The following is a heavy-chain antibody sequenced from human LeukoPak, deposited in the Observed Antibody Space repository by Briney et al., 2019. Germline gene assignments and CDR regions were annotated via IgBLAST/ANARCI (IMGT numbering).Heavy chain of an antibody. Sequence: ASVKVSCKASGYTFTTYDINWVRQATGQGLEWMGWMNPNSGNTGYVQKFHGRVTFTRDTSKSTAYMELSSLRSEDTAVYFCAIGASRSFDYWGQGTLVTVSS. V-gene: IGHV1-8*03. J-gene: IGHJ4*02. CDR2: MNPNSGNT. CDR3: AIGASRSFDY. CDR1: GYTFTTYD.